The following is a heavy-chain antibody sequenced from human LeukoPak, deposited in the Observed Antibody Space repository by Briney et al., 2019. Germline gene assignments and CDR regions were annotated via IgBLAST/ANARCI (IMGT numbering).Heavy chain of an antibody. J-gene: IGHJ4*02. V-gene: IGHV4-38-2*02. CDR3: ARDGCGGDCPFDY. Sequence: SETLSLTCTVSGYSISSGYYWGWIRQPPGKGLEWIGSIYHSGSTYYNPSLKSRVTISVDTSKNQFSLKLSSVTAADTAVYYCARDGCGGDCPFDYWGQGTLVTVSS. CDR2: IYHSGST. D-gene: IGHD2-21*02. CDR1: GYSISSGYY.